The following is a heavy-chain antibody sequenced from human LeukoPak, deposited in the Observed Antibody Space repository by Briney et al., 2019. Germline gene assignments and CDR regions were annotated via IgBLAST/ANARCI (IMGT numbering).Heavy chain of an antibody. CDR1: GGSVSSGSYY. Sequence: PSETLSLTCTVSGGSVSSGSYYWSWIRQPPGKGLEWIGYIYYSGSTNYNPSLKSRVTISVDTSKNQFSLKLSSVTAADTAVYYCARDQSYCSGGSCYSDAFDIWGQGTMVTVSS. V-gene: IGHV4-61*01. J-gene: IGHJ3*02. CDR3: ARDQSYCSGGSCYSDAFDI. CDR2: IYYSGST. D-gene: IGHD2-15*01.